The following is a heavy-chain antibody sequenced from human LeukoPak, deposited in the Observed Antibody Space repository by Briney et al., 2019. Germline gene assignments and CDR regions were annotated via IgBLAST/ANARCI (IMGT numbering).Heavy chain of an antibody. J-gene: IGHJ5*02. CDR1: GFTFSSYN. CDR3: ARKAGTTRDNWFDP. CDR2: IYSGGST. D-gene: IGHD1-1*01. V-gene: IGHV3-66*02. Sequence: GGSLRLSCAASGFTFSSYNMNWVRQAPGKGLEWVSVIYSGGSTYYADSVKGRFTISRDNSKNTLYLQMNSLRAEDTAVYYCARKAGTTRDNWFDPWGQGTLVTVSS.